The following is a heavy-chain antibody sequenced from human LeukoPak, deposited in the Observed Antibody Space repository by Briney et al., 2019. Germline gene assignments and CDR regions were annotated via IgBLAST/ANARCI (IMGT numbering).Heavy chain of an antibody. J-gene: IGHJ4*02. CDR1: GDSFSTYV. Sequence: SVKVSCKASGDSFSTYVISWVRQAPGQGLEWMGGVIPMVGTANIAQKFQGRVTITADESTSTAYMELSSLRSDDTAVYYCASFRNYYDSSGYVDLDYWGQGTLVTVSS. CDR3: ASFRNYYDSSGYVDLDY. V-gene: IGHV1-69*01. CDR2: VIPMVGTA. D-gene: IGHD3-22*01.